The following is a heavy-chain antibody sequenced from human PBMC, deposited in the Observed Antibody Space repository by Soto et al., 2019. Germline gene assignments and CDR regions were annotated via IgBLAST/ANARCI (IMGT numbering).Heavy chain of an antibody. CDR2: ISYDGNNK. CDR3: ARFMGGRVYYYCYVMAV. CDR1: GFTFSGFP. Sequence: GGSLRLSCAASGFTFSGFPMHWVRQAPGKGLEWVAVISYDGNNKYYADSVRGRSTISRDNSKNTLYLEMNGLRPDDTSVYCCARFMGGRVYYYCYVMAVWGPGTTVTGSS. D-gene: IGHD2-15*01. J-gene: IGHJ6*02. V-gene: IGHV3-30-3*01.